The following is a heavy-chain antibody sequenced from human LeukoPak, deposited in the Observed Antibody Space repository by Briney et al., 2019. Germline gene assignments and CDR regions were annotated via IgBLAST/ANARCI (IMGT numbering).Heavy chain of an antibody. CDR2: ISSSGSTI. CDR3: ERWYYYAGMYV. V-gene: IGHV3-48*03. D-gene: IGHD3-10*01. Sequence: GGSLRLSCAASGFTFSSYEMNWVRQAPGKGREWGSYISSSGSTIYYADSVKGRFTISRDSAKNSLYLQMNSRRAEDTAVYYCERWYYYAGMYVWGQGATVTVSS. CDR1: GFTFSSYE. J-gene: IGHJ6*02.